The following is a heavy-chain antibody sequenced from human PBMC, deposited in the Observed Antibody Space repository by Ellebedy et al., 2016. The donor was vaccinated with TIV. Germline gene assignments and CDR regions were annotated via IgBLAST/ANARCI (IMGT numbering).Heavy chain of an antibody. D-gene: IGHD5-24*01. J-gene: IGHJ4*02. CDR2: INHDGGEK. V-gene: IGHV3-7*01. Sequence: GESLKISCAASGFTFSSYRTTWVRQAPGKGLEWVANINHDGGEKYYVDSVKGRFTISRDNDKNSLYLQMNSLRAEDPALYYCARGNAVEYWGQGALITVSS. CDR3: ARGNAVEY. CDR1: GFTFSSYR.